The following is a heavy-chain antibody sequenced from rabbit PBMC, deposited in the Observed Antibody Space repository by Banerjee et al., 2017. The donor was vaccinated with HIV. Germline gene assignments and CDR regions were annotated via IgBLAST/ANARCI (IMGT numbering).Heavy chain of an antibody. CDR3: ARYVGSGYCDL. CDR2: INTISGDT. J-gene: IGHJ4*01. CDR1: GFSFSTTYW. D-gene: IGHD8-1*01. Sequence: EESGGGLVQPEGSLTLTCTASGFSFSTTYWICWVRQAPGKGLEWIACINTISGDTVYATWAKGRFTISKTSSTTVTLQMTSLTAADTATYFCARYVGSGYCDLWGPGTLVTVS. V-gene: IGHV1S45*01.